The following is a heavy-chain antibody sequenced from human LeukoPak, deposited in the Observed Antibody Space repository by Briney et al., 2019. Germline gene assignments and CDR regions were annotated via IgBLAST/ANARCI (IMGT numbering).Heavy chain of an antibody. CDR2: INPNSGGT. CDR1: GYTFTGYY. J-gene: IGHJ5*02. Sequence: ASVKVSCKASGYTFTGYYMHWVRQAPGQGLEWMGWINPNSGGTNYAQKFQGRVTMTRDTSISTAYVELSRLRSDDTAVYYCARDWVSGYYYSYNWFDPWGQGTLVTVSS. CDR3: ARDWVSGYYYSYNWFDP. V-gene: IGHV1-2*02. D-gene: IGHD3-22*01.